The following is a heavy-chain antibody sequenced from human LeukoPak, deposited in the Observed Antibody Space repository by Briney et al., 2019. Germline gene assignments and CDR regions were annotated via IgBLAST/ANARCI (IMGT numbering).Heavy chain of an antibody. CDR3: ARGHTQLLVGRPREFDP. V-gene: IGHV4-34*01. Sequence: SETLSLTCAVYGGSFSGYYWGWIRQPPGKGLEWIGEINHSGSTNYNPSLKSRVTISVDTSKNQFSLKLSSVTAADTAVYYCARGHTQLLVGRPREFDPWGQGTLATVSS. J-gene: IGHJ5*02. CDR1: GGSFSGYY. CDR2: INHSGST. D-gene: IGHD2/OR15-2a*01.